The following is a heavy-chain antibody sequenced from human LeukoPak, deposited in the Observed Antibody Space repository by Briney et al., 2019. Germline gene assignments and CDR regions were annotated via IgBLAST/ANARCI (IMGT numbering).Heavy chain of an antibody. CDR1: GGSISSSSYY. V-gene: IGHV4-39*01. D-gene: IGHD3-10*01. CDR2: IYYSGST. Sequence: SETLSLTCTVSGGSISSSSYYWGWIRQPPGKGLEWIGSIYYSGSTYYNPSLKSRVTISVDTSKNQFSLKLSSVTAADTAVYYCAGITMVRGPFDPWGQGTLVTVSS. J-gene: IGHJ5*02. CDR3: AGITMVRGPFDP.